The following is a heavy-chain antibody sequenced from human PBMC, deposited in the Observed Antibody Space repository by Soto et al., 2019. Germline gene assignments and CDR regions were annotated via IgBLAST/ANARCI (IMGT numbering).Heavy chain of an antibody. CDR2: ISAYNGNT. D-gene: IGHD3-3*01. V-gene: IGHV1-18*01. Sequence: ASVKVSCKASGYTFTNFGISWVRQAPGQGLEWMGWISAYNGNTNYAQNFQGRVTMTTDTSTSTAYMELSSLRSEDTAVYYCATRAPITISGVVYYYYYGMDVWGQGTTVTVSS. J-gene: IGHJ6*02. CDR1: GYTFTNFG. CDR3: ATRAPITISGVVYYYYYGMDV.